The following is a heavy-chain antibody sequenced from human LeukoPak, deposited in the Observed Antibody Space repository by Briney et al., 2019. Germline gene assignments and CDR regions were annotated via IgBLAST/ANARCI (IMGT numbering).Heavy chain of an antibody. D-gene: IGHD2-8*02. CDR3: AKDGGSCTDISCAEEGDF. Sequence: SETLSLTCTVSGGSINSRIYYWGWIRQPPGKGLEWIGSIYYSGSTYYNPSLKSRVTISVDTSKNQFSLKLSSVTAADTAVYYCAKDGGSCTDISCAEEGDFWGQGPWSPSPQ. CDR1: GGSINSRIYY. V-gene: IGHV4-39*07. J-gene: IGHJ4*02. CDR2: IYYSGST.